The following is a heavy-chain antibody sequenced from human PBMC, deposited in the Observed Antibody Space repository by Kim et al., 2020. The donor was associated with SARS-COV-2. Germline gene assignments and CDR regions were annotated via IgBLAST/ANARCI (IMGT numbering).Heavy chain of an antibody. J-gene: IGHJ6*02. CDR3: ASRDFSGYHFYYAMDV. D-gene: IGHD6-19*01. CDR2: IIPVSGTP. V-gene: IGHV1-69*13. Sequence: SVKVSCKTSGETFASYAFSWVRQAPGQGLEWMGGIIPVSGTPDYAQKFQGRVSITADEVTNTVYMEFRSLRSEDTAVYYCASRDFSGYHFYYAMDVWGQGTTVIVSS. CDR1: GETFASYA.